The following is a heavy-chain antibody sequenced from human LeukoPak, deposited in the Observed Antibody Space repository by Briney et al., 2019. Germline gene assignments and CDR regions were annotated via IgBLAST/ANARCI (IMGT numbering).Heavy chain of an antibody. CDR1: GFTFSSYG. CDR3: AKVAVAAARREGMAV. Sequence: GGSLRLSCAASGFTFSSYGMHWVRQAPGKGLEWVAVISYDGSNKYYADSVKGRFTISRDNSKNTLYLQMHSLRAEDTAVSYCAKVAVAAARREGMAVWGQATTVTVSS. CDR2: ISYDGSNK. V-gene: IGHV3-30*18. D-gene: IGHD6-13*01. J-gene: IGHJ6*02.